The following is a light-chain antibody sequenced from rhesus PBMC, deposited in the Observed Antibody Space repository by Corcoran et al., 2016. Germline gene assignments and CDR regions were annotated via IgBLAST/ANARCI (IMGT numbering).Light chain of an antibody. CDR2: AAS. Sequence: DIQMTQSPSSLSASVGDRVTDTCRASQGIKKELSWYQQKPGKAPTLLIYAASSLQTGVSSRFSGSGSGTDYTLTICNLQPEDVATYYFLQDYTTPFTFGPGTKLDIK. CDR1: QGIKKE. V-gene: IGKV1-94*01. CDR3: LQDYTTPFT. J-gene: IGKJ3*01.